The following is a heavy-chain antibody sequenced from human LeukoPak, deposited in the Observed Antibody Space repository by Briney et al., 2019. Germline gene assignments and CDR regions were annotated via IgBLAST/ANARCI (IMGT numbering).Heavy chain of an antibody. CDR1: GGSISSGGYY. CDR2: ISYSGST. Sequence: SETLSLTCTVSGGSISSGGYYWSWLRQHRGRGLEWIGYISYSGSTHYNPSLKSRLTISVATSKNQFSLKLTSVTAADTAVYYCARASPDDYGECESYWGQGTLVTVSS. CDR3: ARASPDDYGECESY. D-gene: IGHD4-17*01. J-gene: IGHJ4*02. V-gene: IGHV4-31*03.